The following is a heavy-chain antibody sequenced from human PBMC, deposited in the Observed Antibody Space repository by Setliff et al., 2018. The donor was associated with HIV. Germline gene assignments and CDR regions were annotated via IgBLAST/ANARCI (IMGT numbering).Heavy chain of an antibody. CDR3: AAASSWDPLLDY. Sequence: SETLSLTCAVYGGSFSGYYWSWIRQPPGKGLEWIGEINHSGSTNYNPSLRSRVTISVDTSMDQFSLKLNSVTAADTAVYYCAAASSWDPLLDYWGQGTLVTVSS. D-gene: IGHD6-13*01. CDR2: INHSGST. V-gene: IGHV4-34*01. CDR1: GGSFSGYY. J-gene: IGHJ4*02.